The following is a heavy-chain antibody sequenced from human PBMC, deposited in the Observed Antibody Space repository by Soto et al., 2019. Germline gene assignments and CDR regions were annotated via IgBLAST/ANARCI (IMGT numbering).Heavy chain of an antibody. Sequence: PSETLSLTCTVSGGSISSYYWSWIRQPPGKGLEWIGYIYYSGSTNYNPSLKSRVTMSVEMSKNQFSLKLSSVTAADTAVYYCARRYGDAFDFWGQGTLVTVSS. J-gene: IGHJ4*02. CDR1: GGSISSYY. CDR2: IYYSGST. CDR3: ARRYGDAFDF. D-gene: IGHD4-17*01. V-gene: IGHV4-59*01.